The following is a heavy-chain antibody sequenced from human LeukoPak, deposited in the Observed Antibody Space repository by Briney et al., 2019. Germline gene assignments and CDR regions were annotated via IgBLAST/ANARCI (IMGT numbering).Heavy chain of an antibody. CDR2: INPNSGGT. CDR1: GYTFTDYY. D-gene: IGHD3-22*01. Sequence: ASVKVSCKASGYTFTDYYMHWVQQAPGQGLEWMGWINPNSGGTNYAQKFQGRVTMTRDTSISTAYMELSRLRSDDTAVYYCAREEIYYDSSGYYTRWLSGNWFDPWGQGTLVTVSS. V-gene: IGHV1-2*02. CDR3: AREEIYYDSSGYYTRWLSGNWFDP. J-gene: IGHJ5*02.